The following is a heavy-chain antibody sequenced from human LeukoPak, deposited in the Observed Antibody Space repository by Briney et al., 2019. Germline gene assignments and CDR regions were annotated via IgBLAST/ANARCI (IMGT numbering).Heavy chain of an antibody. J-gene: IGHJ4*02. CDR3: ARPHTGFGS. V-gene: IGHV3-74*01. CDR2: IDGDGSTT. Sequence: GGSLRLSCAASGFIFSNYGMHWVRQAPGKGLKWVARIDGDGSTTIYADSVKGRFTISRDNAKNTLYLQINSLRVEDTAVYYCARPHTGFGSWGQGTLVTVSS. CDR1: GFIFSNYG.